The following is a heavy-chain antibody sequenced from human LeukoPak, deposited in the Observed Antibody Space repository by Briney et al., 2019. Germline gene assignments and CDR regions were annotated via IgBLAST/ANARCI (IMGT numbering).Heavy chain of an antibody. D-gene: IGHD4-11*01. J-gene: IGHJ6*03. CDR1: GGTFSDYT. Sequence: SVKVSCRASGGTFSDYTIAWARQAPGQGLEWMGGIIPIFGPAKYAQRFQGRVTVTTDESTSTAYMELSSLRSEDAAVYYCARALTTVKYYYYYMDVWGKGTTVTVSS. V-gene: IGHV1-69*05. CDR3: ARALTTVKYYYYYMDV. CDR2: IIPIFGPA.